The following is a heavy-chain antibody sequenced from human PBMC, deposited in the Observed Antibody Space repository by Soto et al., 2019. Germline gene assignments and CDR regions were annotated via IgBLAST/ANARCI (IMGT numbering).Heavy chain of an antibody. CDR2: MNPNSGNT. J-gene: IGHJ5*02. Sequence: ASVKVSCKASGYTFTSYDINWVRQATGQGLEWMGWMNPNSGNTGYAQKFQGRVTMTRNTSIGTAYMELSSLRSEDTAVYYCARVEDSSSWFNWFDPWGQGTLVTVSS. D-gene: IGHD6-13*01. V-gene: IGHV1-8*01. CDR1: GYTFTSYD. CDR3: ARVEDSSSWFNWFDP.